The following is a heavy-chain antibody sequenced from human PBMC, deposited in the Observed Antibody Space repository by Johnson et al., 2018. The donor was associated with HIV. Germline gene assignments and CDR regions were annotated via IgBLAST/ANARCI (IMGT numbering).Heavy chain of an antibody. V-gene: IGHV3-11*04. Sequence: QVQLVESGGGLVQPGGSLRLSCAASGFTFSDYYMSWIRQAPGKWLEWVSYISSSGSTIYYADSVKGRFTISRDNAKNSLYMQMNSLRAEDTAVYYCASQYCGGDCYAFDIWGQGTMVTVSS. J-gene: IGHJ3*02. D-gene: IGHD2-21*01. CDR3: ASQYCGGDCYAFDI. CDR1: GFTFSDYY. CDR2: ISSSGSTI.